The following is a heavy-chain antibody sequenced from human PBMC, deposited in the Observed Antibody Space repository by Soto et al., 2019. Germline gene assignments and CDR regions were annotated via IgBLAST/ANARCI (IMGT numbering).Heavy chain of an antibody. Sequence: SETLSLTCTVSGGSISSYYWSWIRQSPGKGLEYIGYIYYSGSTNYNPSLKSRVTISVDTSKNQFSLKLTSVTAADTAVYYCARRGCSSPTCYGTFDPWGQGTLVTVSS. J-gene: IGHJ5*02. CDR2: IYYSGST. D-gene: IGHD2-2*01. CDR3: ARRGCSSPTCYGTFDP. V-gene: IGHV4-59*08. CDR1: GGSISSYY.